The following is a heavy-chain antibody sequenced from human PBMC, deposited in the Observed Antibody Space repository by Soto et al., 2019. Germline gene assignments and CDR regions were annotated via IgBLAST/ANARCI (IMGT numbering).Heavy chain of an antibody. CDR1: GFTFSSYG. CDR2: IWYDGSNK. D-gene: IGHD2-2*01. CDR3: ARSDIVVVPAASYYYYGMDV. J-gene: IGHJ6*02. Sequence: VQLVESGGGVVQPGRSLRLSCAASGFTFSSYGMHWVRQAPGKGLEWVAVIWYDGSNKYYADSVKGRFTISRDNSKNTLYLQMNSLRAEDTAVYYCARSDIVVVPAASYYYYGMDVWGQGTTVTVSS. V-gene: IGHV3-33*01.